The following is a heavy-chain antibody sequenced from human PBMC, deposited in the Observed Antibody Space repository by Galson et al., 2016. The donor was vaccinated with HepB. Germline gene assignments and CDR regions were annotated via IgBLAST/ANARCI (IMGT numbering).Heavy chain of an antibody. CDR3: VKRVTMVRGVIITEYFQH. J-gene: IGHJ1*01. CDR2: ISSNGGST. CDR1: GFTLSSYA. V-gene: IGHV3-64D*06. Sequence: LRLSCAASGFTLSSYAMHWVRQAPGKGLEYVSAISSNGGSTYYADSVKGRFTISRDNSKNTLYLQMSSLRAEDTAVYYCVKRVTMVRGVIITEYFQHWGQGTLVTVSS. D-gene: IGHD3-10*01.